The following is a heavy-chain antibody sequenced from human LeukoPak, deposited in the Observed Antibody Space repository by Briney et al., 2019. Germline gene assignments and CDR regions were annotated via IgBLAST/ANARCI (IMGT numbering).Heavy chain of an antibody. D-gene: IGHD6-13*01. J-gene: IGHJ4*02. V-gene: IGHV3-20*01. CDR3: ARGGWQQLANDY. Sequence: PGGPLRLSCAASGFTFDDYGMSWVRQAPGKGLEWVSGINWNGGSTGYADSVKGRFTISRDNAKNSLYLQMNSLRAEDTALYHCARGGWQQLANDYWGQGTLVTVSS. CDR2: INWNGGST. CDR1: GFTFDDYG.